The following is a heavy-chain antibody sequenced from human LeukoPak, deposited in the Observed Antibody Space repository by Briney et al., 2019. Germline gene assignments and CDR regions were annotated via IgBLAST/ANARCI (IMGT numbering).Heavy chain of an antibody. CDR1: GGSISSYY. J-gene: IGHJ5*02. D-gene: IGHD2-15*01. V-gene: IGHV4-59*01. CDR3: ARGVCSGGSCRNWFDP. CDR2: IYYSGST. Sequence: SETPSLTCTVSGGSISSYYWSWIRQPPGKGLEWIGYIYYSGSTNYNPSLKSRVTISVDTSKNQFSLKLSSVTAADTAVYYCARGVCSGGSCRNWFDPWGQGTLVTVSS.